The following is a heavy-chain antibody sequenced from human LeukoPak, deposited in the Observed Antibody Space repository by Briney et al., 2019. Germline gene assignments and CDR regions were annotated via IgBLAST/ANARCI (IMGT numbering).Heavy chain of an antibody. V-gene: IGHV4-31*03. D-gene: IGHD4-23*01. CDR1: GGSISSGGYY. J-gene: IGHJ5*02. CDR3: ARDTVVRGSNWFDP. Sequence: SQTLSLTCTVSGGSISSGGYYWSWIRQHPGKGLEWIGYIYYSGSTYYNPSLKSRVTISVDTSKNQFSLKLSSVTAADTAVYYCARDTVVRGSNWFDPWGQGTLVTVSS. CDR2: IYYSGST.